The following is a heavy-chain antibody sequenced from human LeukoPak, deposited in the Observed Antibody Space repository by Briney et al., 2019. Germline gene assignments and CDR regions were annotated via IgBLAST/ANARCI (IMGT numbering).Heavy chain of an antibody. D-gene: IGHD6-13*01. CDR2: ISSSGSTI. V-gene: IGHV3-48*03. CDR1: GFTFSSYE. CDR3: ARDTSGAAAGARDY. J-gene: IGHJ4*02. Sequence: GGSLRLSCAASGFTFSSYEMNWVRQAPGKGLEWVSYISSSGSTIYYADSVKGRFTISRDNAKNSLYLQMNSLRAEDMAVYYCARDTSGAAAGARDYWGQGTLVTVSS.